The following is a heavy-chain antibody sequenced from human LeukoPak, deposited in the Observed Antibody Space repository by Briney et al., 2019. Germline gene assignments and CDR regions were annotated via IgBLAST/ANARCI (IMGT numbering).Heavy chain of an antibody. D-gene: IGHD3-22*01. Sequence: GGSLRLSCAASGFTFSDYYMSWIRQAPGKGLEWVSYISSSGSTIYYADSVKGRFTISRDNAKNSLYLQMNSLRAEDTAVYYCARTLYYYDSSGTEDDAFDIWGQGTMVTVSS. CDR1: GFTFSDYY. CDR2: ISSSGSTI. J-gene: IGHJ3*02. CDR3: ARTLYYYDSSGTEDDAFDI. V-gene: IGHV3-11*01.